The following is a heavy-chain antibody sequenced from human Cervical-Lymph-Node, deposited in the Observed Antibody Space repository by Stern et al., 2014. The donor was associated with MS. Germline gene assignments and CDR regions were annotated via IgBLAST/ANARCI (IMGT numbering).Heavy chain of an antibody. D-gene: IGHD1-1*01. J-gene: IGHJ6*02. CDR2: IYPDDSDI. CDR3: ARPPPRRKWDDPNYGMDV. CDR1: GYTFTNNW. V-gene: IGHV5-51*03. Sequence: VQLVESGAEVKKPGESLKISCKGSGYTFTNNWIAWVRQMPGKGLEWMGIIYPDDSDIRYSPSLQGQVTISADKSIRTSYLPRSSLRAADSAVYYWARPPPRRKWDDPNYGMDVWGQGTTVTVSS.